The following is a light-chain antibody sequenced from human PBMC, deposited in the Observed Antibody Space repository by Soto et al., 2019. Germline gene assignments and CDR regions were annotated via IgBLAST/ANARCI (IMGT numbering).Light chain of an antibody. CDR1: QSVLYSSNNKNY. J-gene: IGKJ4*01. Sequence: DIVMTQSPDSLAVSLGERATINCKSSQSVLYSSNNKNYLALYQQKPGQPPKLLIYWASTRESGVPDRFSGSGSGTDFTLTISSLQAEDVAVYYCQQYYSTALTFGGGTKVEIK. V-gene: IGKV4-1*01. CDR2: WAS. CDR3: QQYYSTALT.